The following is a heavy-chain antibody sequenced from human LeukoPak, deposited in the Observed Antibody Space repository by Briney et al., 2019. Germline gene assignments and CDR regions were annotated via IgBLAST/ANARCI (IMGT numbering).Heavy chain of an antibody. Sequence: GASVKVSCKASGYTFTSYGISWVRQAPGQGLEWMGWISGYSGNTNDAQKFQGRVTMTTDTSTSTAYMELRSLRSDDTAVYYCAREAQTSGSYPDYWGQGTLLTVSS. J-gene: IGHJ4*02. CDR3: AREAQTSGSYPDY. D-gene: IGHD1-26*01. CDR2: ISGYSGNT. V-gene: IGHV1-18*01. CDR1: GYTFTSYG.